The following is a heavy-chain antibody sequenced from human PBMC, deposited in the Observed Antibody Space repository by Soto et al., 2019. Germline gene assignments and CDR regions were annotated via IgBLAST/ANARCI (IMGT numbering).Heavy chain of an antibody. Sequence: ASVKVSCKASGYTFTGYYMHWVRQAPGQGLEWMGWINPNSGGTNYAQKFQGRVTMTRDTSISTAYMELSRLRSDDTAMYYCERVIQLWPFDYWGQGTLVTVSS. V-gene: IGHV1-2*02. J-gene: IGHJ4*02. CDR2: INPNSGGT. CDR1: GYTFTGYY. CDR3: ERVIQLWPFDY. D-gene: IGHD5-18*01.